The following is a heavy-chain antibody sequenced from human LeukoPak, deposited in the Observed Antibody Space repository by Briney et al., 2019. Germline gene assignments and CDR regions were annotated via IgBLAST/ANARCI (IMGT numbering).Heavy chain of an antibody. CDR1: GYSISSGYY. J-gene: IGHJ6*03. CDR3: ARLHADTSLTPYYYYIYV. Sequence: SETLSLTCAVSGYSISSGYYWGWIRQPPGKGLEWIGSIYHSGSTYYNPSLKSRVTISVDTSKNQFSLKLSSVTAADTAVYYCARLHADTSLTPYYYYIYVWGKGTTVTVSS. V-gene: IGHV4-38-2*01. D-gene: IGHD5-18*01. CDR2: IYHSGST.